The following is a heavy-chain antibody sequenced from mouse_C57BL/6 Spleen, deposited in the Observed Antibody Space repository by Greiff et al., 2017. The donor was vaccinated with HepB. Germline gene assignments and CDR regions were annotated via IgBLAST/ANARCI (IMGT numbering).Heavy chain of an antibody. CDR2: ISDGGSYT. D-gene: IGHD1-1*01. J-gene: IGHJ2*01. CDR1: GFTFSSYA. Sequence: DVKLVESGGGLVKPGGSLKPSCAASGFTFSSYAMSWVRQTPEKRLEWVATISDGGSYTYYPDNVKGRFTISRDNAKNNLYLQMSHLKSEDTAMYYCARDATVVAYYFDYWGQGTTLTVSS. V-gene: IGHV5-4*01. CDR3: ARDATVVAYYFDY.